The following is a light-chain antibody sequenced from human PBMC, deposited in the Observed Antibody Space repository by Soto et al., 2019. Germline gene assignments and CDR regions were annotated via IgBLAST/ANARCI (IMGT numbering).Light chain of an antibody. CDR2: DTS. J-gene: IGLJ2*01. V-gene: IGLV7-46*01. CDR3: LLSYSGARLLVV. CDR1: TGAVTSGHY. Sequence: QAVVTQEPSLTVSPGGTVTLTCGSSTGAVTSGHYPYWFQQKPGQAPRTLIYDTSNKHSWTPARFSGSLLGGKAALTLSGAQPEDEAEYYCLLSYSGARLLVVFGGGTKLTVL.